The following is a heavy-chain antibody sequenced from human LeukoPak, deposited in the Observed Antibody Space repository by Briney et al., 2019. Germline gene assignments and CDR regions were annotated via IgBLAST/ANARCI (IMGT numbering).Heavy chain of an antibody. CDR1: GYTFTSYG. D-gene: IGHD6-19*01. Sequence: ASVEVSCKASGYTFTSYGISWVRQAPGQGLEWMGWISSYNGNTNYAQKLQGRVTMSTDTSTGTAYMELRSLRSDDTAVYYCARRVAVARRGAFDIWGQGTMVTVSS. V-gene: IGHV1-18*01. CDR2: ISSYNGNT. CDR3: ARRVAVARRGAFDI. J-gene: IGHJ3*02.